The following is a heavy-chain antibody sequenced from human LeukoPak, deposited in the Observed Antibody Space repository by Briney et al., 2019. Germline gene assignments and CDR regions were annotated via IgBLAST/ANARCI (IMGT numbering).Heavy chain of an antibody. V-gene: IGHV4-34*01. Sequence: SETLSLTCAVYGGSFSDYYWSWIRQPPGKGLEWIGEINHSGSTNYNPSLKSRVTISVDTSKNQFSLKLSSVTAADTAVYYCARVIVVVPAATLDVWGKGTTVTVSS. CDR2: INHSGST. CDR1: GGSFSDYY. D-gene: IGHD2-2*01. J-gene: IGHJ6*04. CDR3: ARVIVVVPAATLDV.